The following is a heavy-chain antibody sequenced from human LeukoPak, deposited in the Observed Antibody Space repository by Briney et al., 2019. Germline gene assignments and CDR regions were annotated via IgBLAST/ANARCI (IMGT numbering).Heavy chain of an antibody. Sequence: GGSLRLSCAVSGFSVSSYGVSWVRQAPGKGLEWISAINLNGDTKYYADSVKGRFTISRDHSENTLYLQMNSLRTEDTAVYYCAQGYSSGWFPNWGQGSLVSVSS. J-gene: IGHJ4*02. CDR1: GFSVSSYG. CDR2: INLNGDTK. D-gene: IGHD6-19*01. CDR3: AQGYSSGWFPN. V-gene: IGHV3-23*01.